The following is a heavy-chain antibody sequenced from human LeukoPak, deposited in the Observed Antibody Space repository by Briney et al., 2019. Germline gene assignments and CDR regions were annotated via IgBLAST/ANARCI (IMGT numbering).Heavy chain of an antibody. Sequence: GGSLRLSCAASRFTFSSYAMSWVRQAPGKGLEWVSGISGSGNSPFYADSVKGRFSISRDNSKNTLYLQMNSLRAEDTAVYYCASGFDSRFFDKWGQGTLVTVSS. V-gene: IGHV3-23*01. D-gene: IGHD3-22*01. CDR2: ISGSGNSP. CDR3: ASGFDSRFFDK. J-gene: IGHJ4*02. CDR1: RFTFSSYA.